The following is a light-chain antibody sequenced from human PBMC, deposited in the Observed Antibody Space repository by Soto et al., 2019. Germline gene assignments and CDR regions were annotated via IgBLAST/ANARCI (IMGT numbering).Light chain of an antibody. Sequence: QSVLTQPPSVSGAPGQRVTISCTGSSSNIGAGYDVHWYQRLPGTAPKVLIYSNNNRPSGVPDRFSGSKSGTSASLATTGLQAEDEADYYCQSYDSSLSGSYVFGTGTKLTVL. CDR1: SSNIGAGYD. CDR2: SNN. J-gene: IGLJ1*01. V-gene: IGLV1-40*01. CDR3: QSYDSSLSGSYV.